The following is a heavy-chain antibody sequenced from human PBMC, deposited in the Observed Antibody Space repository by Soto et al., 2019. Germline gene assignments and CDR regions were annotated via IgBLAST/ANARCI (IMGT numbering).Heavy chain of an antibody. J-gene: IGHJ4*02. CDR2: IYTSGST. V-gene: IGHV4-4*07. CDR1: GGSIGSYY. Sequence: SETLSLTCTVSGGSIGSYYWSWIRQPAGKGLEWIGRIYTSGSTNYNPSLKSRVTMSVDTSKNQFSLKLNSVTAADTAVYYCARVSDYYDSSGYFDYWGQGTPVTVSS. D-gene: IGHD3-22*01. CDR3: ARVSDYYDSSGYFDY.